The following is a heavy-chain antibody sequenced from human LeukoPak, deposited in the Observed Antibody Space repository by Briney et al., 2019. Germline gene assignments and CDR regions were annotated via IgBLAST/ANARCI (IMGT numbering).Heavy chain of an antibody. CDR2: INSDGSST. CDR1: GFTFSSYW. J-gene: IGHJ4*02. Sequence: GGSLRLSCAASGFTFSSYWMHWVRQAPGKGLVWVSRINSDGSSTSYADSVKGRFTISRDNAKNTLYLQMNSLRAEDTAVYYCARDFHDYVWGSYRFDYWGQGTLVTVSS. CDR3: ARDFHDYVWGSYRFDY. V-gene: IGHV3-74*01. D-gene: IGHD3-16*02.